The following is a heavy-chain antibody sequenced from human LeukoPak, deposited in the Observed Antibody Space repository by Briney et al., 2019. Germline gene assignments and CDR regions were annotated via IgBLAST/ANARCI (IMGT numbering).Heavy chain of an antibody. V-gene: IGHV5-51*01. J-gene: IGHJ5*02. CDR2: IYPGDSDT. CDR1: GYSFSSYL. Sequence: GESLKIFCEGSGYSFSSYLIGWVRQMPGKGLDWMGIIYPGDSDTRYSPSFQGQVTISADKSISTTYLQLSSLKASDTAIYYCARLRSSVGDKRYNYLDIWGQGTLVTVSS. D-gene: IGHD1-26*01. CDR3: ARLRSSVGDKRYNYLDI.